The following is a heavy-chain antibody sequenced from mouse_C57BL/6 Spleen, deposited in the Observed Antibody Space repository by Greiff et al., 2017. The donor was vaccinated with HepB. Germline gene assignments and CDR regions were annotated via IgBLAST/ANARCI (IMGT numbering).Heavy chain of an antibody. CDR2: INPNNGGT. CDR1: GYTFTDYN. D-gene: IGHD2-4*01. Sequence: VQLQQSGPELVKPGASVKIPCKASGYTFTDYNMDWVKQSHGKSLEWIGDINPNNGGTIYNQKFKGKATLTVYKSSSTAYMERRSLTSEDTAVYYCARKDYDGDYYAMDYWGQGTSVTVSS. CDR3: ARKDYDGDYYAMDY. J-gene: IGHJ4*01. V-gene: IGHV1-18*01.